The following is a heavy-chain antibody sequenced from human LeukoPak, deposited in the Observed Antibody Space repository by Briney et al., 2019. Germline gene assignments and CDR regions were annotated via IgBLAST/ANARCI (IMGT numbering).Heavy chain of an antibody. V-gene: IGHV4-59*01. Sequence: PSETLSLTCTVSGGSISSYHWSWIRQPPGKGLEWIGYIYYSGSTNYNPSLKSRVTISVDTSKNQFSLKLSSVTAADTAVYYCARGGSGSFYYYYYYMDVWGKGTTVTISS. CDR2: IYYSGST. CDR3: ARGGSGSFYYYYYYMDV. D-gene: IGHD1-26*01. J-gene: IGHJ6*03. CDR1: GGSISSYH.